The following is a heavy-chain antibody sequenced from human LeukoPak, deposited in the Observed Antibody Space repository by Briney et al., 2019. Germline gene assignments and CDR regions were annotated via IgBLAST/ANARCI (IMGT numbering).Heavy chain of an antibody. CDR2: IYSGGGT. CDR1: GFTVSSNY. CDR3: ARDYSSGYYYFDY. V-gene: IGHV3-66*01. J-gene: IGHJ4*02. D-gene: IGHD3-22*01. Sequence: GGSLRLSCAASGFTVSSNYMSWVRQAPGKGLEWVSVIYSGGGTYYADSVKGRFTISRGNSKNTLYLQMNSLRAEDTAVYYCARDYSSGYYYFDYWGQGTLVTVSS.